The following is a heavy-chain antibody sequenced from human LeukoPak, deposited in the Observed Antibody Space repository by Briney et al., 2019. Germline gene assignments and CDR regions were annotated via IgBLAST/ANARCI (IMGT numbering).Heavy chain of an antibody. CDR2: INPNSGGT. Sequence: GASVKVSCKASGYTFTGYYMHWVRQAPGQGLDWMGWINPNSGGTNYAQKFQGRVTMTRDTSISTAYMELSRLRSDDTAVYYCAGGFDSSGYYYQPYYYYYMDVWGKGTTVTVSS. V-gene: IGHV1-2*02. CDR1: GYTFTGYY. D-gene: IGHD3-22*01. CDR3: AGGFDSSGYYYQPYYYYYMDV. J-gene: IGHJ6*03.